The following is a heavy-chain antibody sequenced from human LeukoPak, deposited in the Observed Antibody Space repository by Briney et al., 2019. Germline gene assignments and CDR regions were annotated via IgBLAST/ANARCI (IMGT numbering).Heavy chain of an antibody. CDR1: GFTFRSYA. CDR3: ALGYAMNY. V-gene: IGHV3-23*01. Sequence: GGSLRPSCAAAGFTFRSYAMSWVRQAPGKGLEWVSGISTSGGSGSAYYADSVKGRITIFRDNSKNTLYLQMNSLRVEDTAVYYCALGYAMNYWGQGTLVTVSS. CDR2: ISTSGGSGSA. J-gene: IGHJ4*02. D-gene: IGHD2-8*01.